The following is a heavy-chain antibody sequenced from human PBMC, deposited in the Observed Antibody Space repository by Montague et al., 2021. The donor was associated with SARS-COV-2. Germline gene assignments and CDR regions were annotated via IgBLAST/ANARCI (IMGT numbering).Heavy chain of an antibody. Sequence: SLRLSCAAPGFISSSYEMNWVRQAPGKGLEWVSYISNSGDTKYYADSVKGRFTISRDNAKNSLYLQMSSLRAGDTAVYYCARDPNWGAHWGQGNLVTVSS. J-gene: IGHJ4*02. D-gene: IGHD7-27*01. CDR2: ISNSGDTK. CDR1: GFISSSYE. V-gene: IGHV3-48*03. CDR3: ARDPNWGAH.